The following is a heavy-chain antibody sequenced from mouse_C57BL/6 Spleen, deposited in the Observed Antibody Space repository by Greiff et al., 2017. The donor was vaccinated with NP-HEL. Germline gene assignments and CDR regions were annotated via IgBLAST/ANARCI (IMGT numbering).Heavy chain of an antibody. D-gene: IGHD1-1*01. J-gene: IGHJ2*01. CDR3: ARSEDYYGSSPYFDY. CDR1: GYTFTDYY. V-gene: IGHV1-76*01. CDR2: IYPGSGNT. Sequence: QVQLKESGAELVRPGASVKLSCKASGYTFTDYYINWVKQRPGQGLEWIARIYPGSGNTYYNEKFKGKATLTAEKSSSTAYMQLSSLTSEDSAVYFCARSEDYYGSSPYFDYWGQGTTLTVSS.